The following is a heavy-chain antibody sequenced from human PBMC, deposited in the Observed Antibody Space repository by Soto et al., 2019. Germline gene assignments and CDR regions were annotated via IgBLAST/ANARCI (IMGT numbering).Heavy chain of an antibody. CDR3: AHGGPYYYDSSGYSAAFDY. CDR1: GFSLSTSGVG. V-gene: IGHV2-5*02. Sequence: QITLKESGPTLVKPTQTLTLTCTFSGFSLSTSGVGVGWIRQPPGKALEWLALIYWDDDKRYSPSLKSRLTITKDTSKHQVVLTMTNMDPVDTATYYCAHGGPYYYDSSGYSAAFDYWGQGTLVTVSS. J-gene: IGHJ4*02. D-gene: IGHD3-22*01. CDR2: IYWDDDK.